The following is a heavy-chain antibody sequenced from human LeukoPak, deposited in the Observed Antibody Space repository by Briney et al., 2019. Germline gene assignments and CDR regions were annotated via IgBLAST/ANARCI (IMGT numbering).Heavy chain of an antibody. Sequence: GGSLRLSCAAPDVNVKNNYMSWVRQAPGKGPEWVSVTYSDGYTSFADSVAGRFTFSRDTSRNTMFLQMTSLRVDDSAVYYCVWGRQWYFDLWGRGSLVTVSS. D-gene: IGHD3-16*01. CDR3: VWGRQWYFDL. CDR2: TYSDGYT. CDR1: DVNVKNNY. V-gene: IGHV3-53*01. J-gene: IGHJ2*01.